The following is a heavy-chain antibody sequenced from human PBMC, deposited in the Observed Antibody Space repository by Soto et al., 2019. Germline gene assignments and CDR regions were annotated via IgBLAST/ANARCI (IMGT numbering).Heavy chain of an antibody. CDR3: ARDGLDYYYDSSGYWFDP. V-gene: IGHV1-2*04. J-gene: IGHJ5*02. CDR1: GYTFTGYY. CDR2: INPNSGGT. Sequence: ASVKVSCKASGYTFTGYYMHWVRQAPGQGLEWMGWINPNSGGTNYAQKFQGWVTMTRDTSISTAYMELSRLRSDDTAVYYCARDGLDYYYDSSGYWFDPWGQGTLVTVSS. D-gene: IGHD3-22*01.